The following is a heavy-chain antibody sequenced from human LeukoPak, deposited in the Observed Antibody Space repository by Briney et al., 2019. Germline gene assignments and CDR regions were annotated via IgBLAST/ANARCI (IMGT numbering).Heavy chain of an antibody. CDR3: AKVRWGSDNALDS. CDR1: GFPFSSYG. D-gene: IGHD3-16*01. CDR2: ISYDGSNK. V-gene: IGHV3-30*18. J-gene: IGHJ4*02. Sequence: PGGSLRLSCAASGFPFSSYGMHWVRQAPGKGLEWVAVISYDGSNKYYADSVKGRFTISRDNSMNTLYLQMNSLRAEDTAVYYCAKVRWGSDNALDSWGQGTLVTGSS.